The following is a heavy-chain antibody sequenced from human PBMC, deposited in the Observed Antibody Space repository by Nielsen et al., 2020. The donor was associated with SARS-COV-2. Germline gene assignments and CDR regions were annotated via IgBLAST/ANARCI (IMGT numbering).Heavy chain of an antibody. CDR1: GFTFTSYS. V-gene: IGHV3-21*01. Sequence: GESLKISCSASGFTFTSYSMNWVRQAPGKGLEWVSTISSRRSYIYYADSVKGRFTISRDNAKNSVYMQMNSLRVEDTAVYYCARGEESSTLDYWGQGTLVTASS. CDR3: ARGEESSTLDY. CDR2: ISSRRSYI. J-gene: IGHJ4*02.